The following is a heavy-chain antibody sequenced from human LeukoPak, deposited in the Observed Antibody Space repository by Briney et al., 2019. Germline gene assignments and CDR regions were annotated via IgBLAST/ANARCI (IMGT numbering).Heavy chain of an antibody. CDR3: ARHLSGTAMAHYFDF. V-gene: IGHV4-59*08. J-gene: IGHJ4*02. Sequence: PSETLSLTCTVSGGSISSYYWSWIRQPPGKGLEWLGFIYHTGSTTYNPSLTSRVSISIDMSKNQFSLKLYSVTASDAAIYYCARHLSGTAMAHYFDFWGQGTLVTVSS. CDR2: IYHTGST. D-gene: IGHD5-18*01. CDR1: GGSISSYY.